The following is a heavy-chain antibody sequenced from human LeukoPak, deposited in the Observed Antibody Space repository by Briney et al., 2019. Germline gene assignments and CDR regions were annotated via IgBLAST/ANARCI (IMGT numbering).Heavy chain of an antibody. V-gene: IGHV4-30-4*01. CDR1: GGSISSGDYS. J-gene: IGHJ5*02. D-gene: IGHD3-3*01. Sequence: ESSETLSLTCTVSGGSISSGDYSWSWIRQPPGKGLEWIGYIYYSGSTYYNPSLKSRVTISVDTSKNQFSLKLSSVTAADTAVYYCARVRGIFGVAYNWFDPWGQGTLVTVSS. CDR2: IYYSGST. CDR3: ARVRGIFGVAYNWFDP.